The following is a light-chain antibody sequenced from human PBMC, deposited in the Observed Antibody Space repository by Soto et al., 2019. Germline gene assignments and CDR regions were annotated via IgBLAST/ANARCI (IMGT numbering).Light chain of an antibody. CDR1: SSDVGAYNS. V-gene: IGLV2-8*01. J-gene: IGLJ2*01. Sequence: QSALTQPPSASGSPGQSVTISCTGTSSDVGAYNSVSWYQQHPGKAPKLMIYGVSTRPSGVPDHFSGSKSGNTASLTVSGLQAEDEADYYCSSYAGRNNPVVFGGGTKLTVL. CDR3: SSYAGRNNPVV. CDR2: GVS.